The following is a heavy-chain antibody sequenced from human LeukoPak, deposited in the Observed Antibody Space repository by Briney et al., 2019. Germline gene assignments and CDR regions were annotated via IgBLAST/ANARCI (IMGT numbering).Heavy chain of an antibody. CDR3: ARGTALSSPLEY. CDR2: FDPEDAET. Sequence: GASVKVSCKVSGYTLTELSMHWVRQAPGKGLEWMGGFDPEDAETIYAQKFQGRVTMTEDTSTDTAYMELSSLTSEDTAVYYCARGTALSSPLEYWGQGTLVTVSS. J-gene: IGHJ4*02. CDR1: GYTLTELS. V-gene: IGHV1-24*01. D-gene: IGHD2-21*02.